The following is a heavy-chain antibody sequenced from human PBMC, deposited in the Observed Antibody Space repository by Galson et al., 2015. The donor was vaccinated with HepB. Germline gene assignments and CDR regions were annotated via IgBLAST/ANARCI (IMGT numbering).Heavy chain of an antibody. D-gene: IGHD4-17*01. V-gene: IGHV4-31*03. CDR3: ARLHYGDYAFFDY. Sequence: LSLTCTVSGGSISSGGYYWSWIRQHPGKGLEWIGYIYYSGSTYYNPSLKSRVTISVDTSKNQFSLKLSSVTAADTAVYYCARLHYGDYAFFDYWGQGTLVTVSS. CDR2: IYYSGST. CDR1: GGSISSGGYY. J-gene: IGHJ4*02.